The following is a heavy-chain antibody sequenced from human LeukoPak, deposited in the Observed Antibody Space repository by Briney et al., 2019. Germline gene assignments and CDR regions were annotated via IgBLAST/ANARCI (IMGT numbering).Heavy chain of an antibody. J-gene: IGHJ4*02. CDR1: GGSISSYY. CDR3: ARRPWEGYYDSSGPFDY. Sequence: PSETLSLTCTVSGGSISSYYGSWIRQPPGKGLEWIGYIYYSGSTNYNPSLKSRVTISVDTSKNQFSLKLSSVTAADTAVYYCARRPWEGYYDSSGPFDYWGQGTLVTVSS. V-gene: IGHV4-59*08. D-gene: IGHD3-22*01. CDR2: IYYSGST.